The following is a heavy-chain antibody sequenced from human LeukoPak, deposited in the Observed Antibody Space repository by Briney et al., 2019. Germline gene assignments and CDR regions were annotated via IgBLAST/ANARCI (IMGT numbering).Heavy chain of an antibody. Sequence: GASVKVSCRASGYSFTNYYMHWVRQAPGQGLEWMGIINPSGGSTTYAQKFQGRVTMTRDTSTSTVYMELSSLRSEDTAVYYCARALPHSGTSLGVDFDYWGQGTLVTVSS. CDR2: INPSGGST. CDR1: GYSFTNYY. J-gene: IGHJ4*02. D-gene: IGHD1-26*01. V-gene: IGHV1-46*01. CDR3: ARALPHSGTSLGVDFDY.